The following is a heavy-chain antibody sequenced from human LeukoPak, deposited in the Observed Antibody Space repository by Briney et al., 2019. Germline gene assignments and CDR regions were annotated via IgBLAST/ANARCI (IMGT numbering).Heavy chain of an antibody. Sequence: PSETLSLTCAVYGGSFSSYYWNWIRQPPGKGLEWIGEINHSGSTNYNPSLKSRVTISVHTSKNQFSLKLSSVTAADTAVYYCVRVVDITTSAGDYWGQGTLVTVSS. D-gene: IGHD3-22*01. CDR2: INHSGST. CDR1: GGSFSSYY. V-gene: IGHV4-34*01. CDR3: VRVVDITTSAGDY. J-gene: IGHJ4*02.